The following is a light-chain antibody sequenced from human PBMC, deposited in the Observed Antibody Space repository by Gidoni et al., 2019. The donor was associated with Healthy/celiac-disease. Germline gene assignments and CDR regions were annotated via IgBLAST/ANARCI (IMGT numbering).Light chain of an antibody. CDR3: QQRSNWPPEGT. CDR2: DAS. CDR1: QSVSSY. Sequence: EIVLTQSPAILSLSPGERATLSCRASQSVSSYLAWYQQKPGQAPRLLIYDASNRATGIPARFSGSGSGTDFTLTISSLEPEDFAVYYCQQRSNWPPEGTFGGGTKVEIK. J-gene: IGKJ4*01. V-gene: IGKV3-11*01.